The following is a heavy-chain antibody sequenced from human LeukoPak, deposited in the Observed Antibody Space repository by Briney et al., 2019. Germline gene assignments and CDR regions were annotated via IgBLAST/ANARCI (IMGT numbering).Heavy chain of an antibody. Sequence: SETLSLTCTVSGGSISSYYWSWIRQPPGKGLEWIGYIYYSGSTNYNPSLKSRVTISVDTSKNQFSLKLSSVTAADTAVYYCARASYFAVWPYDMDVWGQGTTVPVSS. CDR1: GGSISSYY. J-gene: IGHJ6*02. CDR3: ARASYFAVWPYDMDV. V-gene: IGHV4-59*01. CDR2: IYYSGST. D-gene: IGHD3-3*01.